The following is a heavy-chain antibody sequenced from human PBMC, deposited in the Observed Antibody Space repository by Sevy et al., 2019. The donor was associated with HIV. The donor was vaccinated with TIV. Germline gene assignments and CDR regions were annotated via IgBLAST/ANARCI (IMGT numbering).Heavy chain of an antibody. J-gene: IGHJ6*02. D-gene: IGHD3-10*01. CDR1: GFTFSSYD. CDR2: IRTAGDT. Sequence: GGSLRLSCAASGFTFSSYDIHWVRQATGKGLEWVSAIRTAGDTYYPDSVKGRFTISRENAKNSLYLQMNSLRAGDTAVYYCEREVPGSLYGMDVWGLGTTVTVSS. CDR3: EREVPGSLYGMDV. V-gene: IGHV3-13*01.